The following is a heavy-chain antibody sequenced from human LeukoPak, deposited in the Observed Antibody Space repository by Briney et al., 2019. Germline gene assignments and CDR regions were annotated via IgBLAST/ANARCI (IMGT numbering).Heavy chain of an antibody. D-gene: IGHD1-26*01. Sequence: GGSLRLSCAASGFTFSSYGMSWVRQAPGKGLEWVSAISGSGGSTYYADSVKGRFTISRDNSKNTLYLQMNSLRAEDTAVYYCARDQRVGPYYYYMDVWGKGTTVTISS. CDR2: ISGSGGST. CDR1: GFTFSSYG. V-gene: IGHV3-23*01. CDR3: ARDQRVGPYYYYMDV. J-gene: IGHJ6*03.